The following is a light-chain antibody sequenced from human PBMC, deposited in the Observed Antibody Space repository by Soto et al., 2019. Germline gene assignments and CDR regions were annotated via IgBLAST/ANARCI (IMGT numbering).Light chain of an antibody. J-gene: IGKJ3*01. V-gene: IGKV3-20*01. Sequence: EIVLTQSPGTLPLSPGERATLSCRASQSVSRNYSAWYQQKPGQAPRLLMYAASSRAPGIPDRFSGSGSGTDFTLTISRLEPEDFAVYYCQQYGSSPRTFGPGTKVDIK. CDR2: AAS. CDR1: QSVSRNY. CDR3: QQYGSSPRT.